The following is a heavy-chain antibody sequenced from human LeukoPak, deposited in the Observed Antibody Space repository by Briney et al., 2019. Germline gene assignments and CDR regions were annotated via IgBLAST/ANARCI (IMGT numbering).Heavy chain of an antibody. CDR3: AAEIYYYYGMDV. CDR1: GFTFSSYW. V-gene: IGHV3-7*03. CDR2: IKQDGSEK. J-gene: IGHJ6*02. Sequence: GGSLRLSCAASGFTFSSYWMTWVRQAPAKGLEWVANIKQDGSEKYYVDSVKGRFTISRDNAKNSLYLQMDSLRAEDTAVYYCAAEIYYYYGMDVWGQGTTVTVSS.